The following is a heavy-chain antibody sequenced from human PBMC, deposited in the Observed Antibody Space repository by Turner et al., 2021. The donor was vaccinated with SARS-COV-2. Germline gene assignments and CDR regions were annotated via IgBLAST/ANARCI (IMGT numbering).Heavy chain of an antibody. J-gene: IGHJ4*02. Sequence: QVQLVEPGGGVVQPGRSLRLSCAASGFIFSTYGRHWVRQAPGKGLEWVAVISYDGSNKYYADSVKSRFTISRDNSKNTLYLQMNSLRAEDTAVYYCAKARDGYNYFDYWGQGTLVTVSS. CDR2: ISYDGSNK. V-gene: IGHV3-30*18. D-gene: IGHD5-12*01. CDR3: AKARDGYNYFDY. CDR1: GFIFSTYG.